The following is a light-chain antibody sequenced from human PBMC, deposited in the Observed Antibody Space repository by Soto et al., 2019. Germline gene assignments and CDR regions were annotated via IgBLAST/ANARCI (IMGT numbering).Light chain of an antibody. CDR2: AAS. CDR1: QSINNRY. CDR3: QQFGSSPGFT. J-gene: IGKJ3*01. Sequence: EIVLTQSPGTLSLSPGERATLSCRASQSINNRYLAWYQQKPGQAPRLLIYAASSRATGIPDRFSGSGSGTEFTLTTSRLESEDFAVYYCQQFGSSPGFTFGPGTKVDIK. V-gene: IGKV3-20*01.